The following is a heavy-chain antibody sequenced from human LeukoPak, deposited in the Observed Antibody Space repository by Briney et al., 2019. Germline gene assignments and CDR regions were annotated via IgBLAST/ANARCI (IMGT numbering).Heavy chain of an antibody. CDR2: IHSSGNT. V-gene: IGHV4-38-2*02. D-gene: IGHD1-26*01. J-gene: IGHJ5*02. Sequence: PSATLSLTCTVSGYSISSGYYWGWIRQPPGKRLEWVGSIHSSGNTYYNPTLKSRVTISVDTSKNQFSLNLTSVTAADAAVYYCARGGSYFVPWGQGTLVTVSS. CDR1: GYSISSGYY. CDR3: ARGGSYFVP.